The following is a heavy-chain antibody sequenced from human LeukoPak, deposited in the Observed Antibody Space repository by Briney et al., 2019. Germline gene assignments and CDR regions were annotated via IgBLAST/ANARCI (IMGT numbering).Heavy chain of an antibody. V-gene: IGHV1-69*13. J-gene: IGHJ4*02. CDR3: ARGIFGVVINLSYFDY. D-gene: IGHD3-3*01. Sequence: SVKVSCKASGGTFSSYAISWVRQAPGQGLEWMGGIIPIFGTANYAQKFQGRVTITADESTSTAYMELSSLRFEDTAVYYCARGIFGVVINLSYFDYWGQGTLVTVSS. CDR2: IIPIFGTA. CDR1: GGTFSSYA.